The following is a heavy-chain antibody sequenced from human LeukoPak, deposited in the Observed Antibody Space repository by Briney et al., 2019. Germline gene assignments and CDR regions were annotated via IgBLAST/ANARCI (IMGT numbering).Heavy chain of an antibody. CDR1: GFTFFSYT. D-gene: IGHD3-10*01. Sequence: GGSLRLSCAASGFTFFSYTMNRVRQAPGKGLEWVSSISSSSSYIYYADSVKGRFTISRDNAKNSLYLQMNSLRAEDTAVYYCAKDGIVRGVKGSDYWGQGTLVTVSS. CDR3: AKDGIVRGVKGSDY. V-gene: IGHV3-21*01. J-gene: IGHJ4*02. CDR2: ISSSSSYI.